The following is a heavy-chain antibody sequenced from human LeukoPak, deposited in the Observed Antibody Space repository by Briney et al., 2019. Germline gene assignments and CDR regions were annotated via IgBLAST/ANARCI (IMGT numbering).Heavy chain of an antibody. CDR1: GFTFSTFA. V-gene: IGHV3-48*03. Sequence: GGSLRLSCAVSGFTFSTFAMHWVRLSPGKGLEWVSYISSSGSTIYYTDSVKGPFTIYRDNAKNSLYLQMNSLMAEAPSVYYCAELGITMIGGVWGKGTTVTISS. D-gene: IGHD3-10*02. CDR3: AELGITMIGGV. J-gene: IGHJ6*04. CDR2: ISSSGSTI.